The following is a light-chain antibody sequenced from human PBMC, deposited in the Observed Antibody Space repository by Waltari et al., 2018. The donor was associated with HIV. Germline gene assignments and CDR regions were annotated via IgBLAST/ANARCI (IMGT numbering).Light chain of an antibody. V-gene: IGKV3-20*01. CDR2: GAS. CDR1: QSISPNF. CDR3: QQYGRSPYT. Sequence: DIVLTQSPGTLSLSPGERATLSCRVSQSISPNFVAWYRQRLGQAPRLLIYGASRRATGIPDRFSGSGSGTDFSLIINRVEPEDFAVYYCQQYGRSPYTFGQGTKLEIK. J-gene: IGKJ2*01.